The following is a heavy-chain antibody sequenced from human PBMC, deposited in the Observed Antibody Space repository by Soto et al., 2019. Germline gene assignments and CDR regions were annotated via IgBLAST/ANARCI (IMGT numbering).Heavy chain of an antibody. CDR3: ANPCSSGWYLGY. CDR2: ISGSGGSK. CDR1: GFTFSSYA. J-gene: IGHJ4*02. V-gene: IGHV3-23*01. D-gene: IGHD6-19*01. Sequence: EVQLLESGGGLVQPGGSLRLYCAASGFTFSSYAMSWVRQAPGKGLEWVSAISGSGGSKYYADSVKGRFTISRDNSKNTMYLQMNSLRADDTAVYYCANPCSSGWYLGYWGQGTLVTVSS.